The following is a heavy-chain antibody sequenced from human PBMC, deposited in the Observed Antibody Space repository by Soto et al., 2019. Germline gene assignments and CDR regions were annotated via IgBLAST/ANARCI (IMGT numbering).Heavy chain of an antibody. CDR1: GFTFSSYW. V-gene: IGHV3-7*03. J-gene: IGHJ4*02. CDR2: IKQDGSEK. Sequence: PGGSLRLSCAASGFTFSSYWMSWVRQAPGKGLEWVANIKQDGSEKYYVGSVKGRFTISRDNAKNSLYLQMNSLRAEDTAVYYCARAVREKLYSSSWYHFDYWGQGTLVTVSS. D-gene: IGHD6-13*01. CDR3: ARAVREKLYSSSWYHFDY.